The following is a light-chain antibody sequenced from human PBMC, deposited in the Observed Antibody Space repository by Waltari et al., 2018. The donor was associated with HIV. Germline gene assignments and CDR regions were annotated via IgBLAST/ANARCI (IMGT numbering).Light chain of an antibody. J-gene: IGLJ3*02. CDR3: QSFDSGLSVV. V-gene: IGLV1-40*01. CDR2: GDT. CDR1: TPTTGAGFA. Sequence: QSVLTQPPSVSGAPGQRVTISCPGNTPTTGAGFAGHWYQHVPATAPKHLIDGDTNRSSGVPYQFSGYKSGTSASLAITGLQAEDEADYYCQSFDSGLSVVFGGGTKLTV.